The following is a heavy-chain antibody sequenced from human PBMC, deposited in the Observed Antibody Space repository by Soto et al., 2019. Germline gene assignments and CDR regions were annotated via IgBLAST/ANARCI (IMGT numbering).Heavy chain of an antibody. Sequence: QVQLVQSGAEVKKPGASVKVSCKASGYTFTSYAMHWVRQAPGQRLEWMGWINAGNGNTKYSQKFQGRVTITRDTSASTAYMELSSLRSEDTALYYCARVIAGYYYYGMDVWGQGTTVTVSS. CDR1: GYTFTSYA. CDR2: INAGNGNT. V-gene: IGHV1-3*01. D-gene: IGHD2-21*01. J-gene: IGHJ6*02. CDR3: ARVIAGYYYYGMDV.